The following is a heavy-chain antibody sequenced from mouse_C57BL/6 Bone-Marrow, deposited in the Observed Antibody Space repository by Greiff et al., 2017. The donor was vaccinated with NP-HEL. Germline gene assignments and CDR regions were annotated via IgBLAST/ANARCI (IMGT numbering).Heavy chain of an antibody. D-gene: IGHD3-2*02. CDR1: GFTFSDFY. CDR3: ARDGDSSGFYAMDY. V-gene: IGHV7-1*01. J-gene: IGHJ4*01. Sequence: EVQLVESGGGLVQSGRSLRLSCATSGFTFSDFYMEWVRQAPGKGLEWIAASRNKANDYTTEYSASVKGRFIVSRDTSQSILYLQMNALRAEDTAIYYCARDGDSSGFYAMDYWGQGTSVTVSS. CDR2: SRNKANDYTT.